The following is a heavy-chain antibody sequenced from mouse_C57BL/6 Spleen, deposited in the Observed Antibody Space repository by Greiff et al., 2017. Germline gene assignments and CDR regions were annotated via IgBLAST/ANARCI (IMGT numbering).Heavy chain of an antibody. Sequence: QLQQSGPELVKPGASVTISCKASGYSFTGYYMNWVKQSPEKSLEWIGEINPSTGGTTYNQMFKAKATLTVDKSSSTDYMQLKSLTSEDSAVYYCARYDEYYYAMDDWGQGTSVTVSS. J-gene: IGHJ4*01. CDR2: INPSTGGT. CDR3: ARYDEYYYAMDD. V-gene: IGHV1-42*01. CDR1: GYSFTGYY. D-gene: IGHD2-3*01.